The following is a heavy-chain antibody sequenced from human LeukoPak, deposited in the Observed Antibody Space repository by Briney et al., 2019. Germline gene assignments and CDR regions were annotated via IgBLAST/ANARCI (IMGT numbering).Heavy chain of an antibody. J-gene: IGHJ6*03. CDR1: GYTFTSYA. Sequence: ASVKVSCKASGYTFTSYAMNWVRQAPGQGLEWMGWINTNTGNPTYAQGFTGRFVFSLDTSVSTAYLQISSLKAEDTAVYYCARDCCGWPRGDYYMDVWGKGTTVTVSS. CDR3: ARDCCGWPRGDYYMDV. V-gene: IGHV7-4-1*02. D-gene: IGHD6-19*01. CDR2: INTNTGNP.